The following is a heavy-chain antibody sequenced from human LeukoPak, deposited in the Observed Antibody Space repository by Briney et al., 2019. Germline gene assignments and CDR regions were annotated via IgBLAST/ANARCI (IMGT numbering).Heavy chain of an antibody. CDR2: VDGGGGGT. V-gene: IGHV3-23*01. CDR3: ARDPGDYGDPTYFDY. Sequence: QAGGSLRLSCAASGFTLSSYAMTWVRQAPGRGLEWVSSVDGGGGGTYYADSVKGRFTISRDNSKDTLYLQMNSLRAEDTAVYYCARDPGDYGDPTYFDYWGQGTLVTVSS. D-gene: IGHD4-17*01. CDR1: GFTLSSYA. J-gene: IGHJ4*02.